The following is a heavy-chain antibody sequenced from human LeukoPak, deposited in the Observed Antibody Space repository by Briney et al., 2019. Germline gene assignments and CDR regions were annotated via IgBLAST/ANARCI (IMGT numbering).Heavy chain of an antibody. CDR3: ARVGRGDYVWGSYSFDY. J-gene: IGHJ4*02. CDR1: SDSISSYH. D-gene: IGHD3-16*01. CDR2: ISYSGST. V-gene: IGHV4-59*01. Sequence: SETLSLTCTVSSDSISSYHWSWIRQPPGKGLEWIGYISYSGSTNYNPSLKSRVTISVDTSANQFSLKVSSVTAADTAVYYCARVGRGDYVWGSYSFDYWGQGTLVTVSS.